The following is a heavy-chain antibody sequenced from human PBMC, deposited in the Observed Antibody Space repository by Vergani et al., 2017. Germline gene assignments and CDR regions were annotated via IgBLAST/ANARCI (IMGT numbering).Heavy chain of an antibody. D-gene: IGHD7-27*01. V-gene: IGHV3-33*01. J-gene: IGHJ5*01. Sequence: QVQLVESEGGVVQPGRSLTLSCVASGFTFSSHGMHCVRQAPGKGLEWVAVIWYDGINKYYGDSVEGRFTISRDNSKNTLYLQMNSLRVEDTVVYYCARWGNEKRLDSWGQGTLVTVSS. CDR2: IWYDGINK. CDR3: ARWGNEKRLDS. CDR1: GFTFSSHG.